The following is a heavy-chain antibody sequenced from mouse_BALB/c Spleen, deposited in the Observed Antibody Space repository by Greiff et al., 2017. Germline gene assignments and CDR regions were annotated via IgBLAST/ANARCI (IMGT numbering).Heavy chain of an antibody. V-gene: IGHV1-87*01. CDR1: GYTFTSYW. Sequence: QVQLQQSGAELARPGASVKLSCKASGYTFTSYWMQWVKQRPGQGLEWIGAIYPGDGDTRYTQKFKGKATLTADKSSSTAYMQLSSLASEDSAVYYCAMGRGFDYWGQGTTLTVSS. CDR2: IYPGDGDT. CDR3: AMGRGFDY. D-gene: IGHD4-1*01. J-gene: IGHJ2*01.